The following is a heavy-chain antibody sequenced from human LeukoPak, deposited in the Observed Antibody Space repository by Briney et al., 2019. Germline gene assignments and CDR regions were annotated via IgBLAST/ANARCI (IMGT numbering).Heavy chain of an antibody. D-gene: IGHD3-10*01. J-gene: IGHJ5*02. V-gene: IGHV1-69*13. CDR1: GGTFSSYA. CDR3: ARDGDPGGEYNWFDP. Sequence: SVKVSFKASGGTFSSYAISWVRQAPGQGLEWMGGIIPIFGTANYAQKFQGRVTITADESTSTAHMELSSLRSEDTAVYYCARDGDPGGEYNWFDPWGQGTLVTVSS. CDR2: IIPIFGTA.